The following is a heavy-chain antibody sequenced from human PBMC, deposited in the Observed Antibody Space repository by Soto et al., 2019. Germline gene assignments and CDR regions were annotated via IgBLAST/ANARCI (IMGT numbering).Heavy chain of an antibody. V-gene: IGHV1-2*02. Sequence: GASVKVSCKASGYTFTGYYIHWVRQAPGQGLEWMGWINPNSGGTNYAQKFQGRVTMTRDTSISTAYMELSRLRSDDTAVYYCATPTPLRGAMITNINFDCWGQGTPVTVSS. CDR1: GYTFTGYY. J-gene: IGHJ4*02. CDR2: INPNSGGT. CDR3: ATPTPLRGAMITNINFDC. D-gene: IGHD3-10*01.